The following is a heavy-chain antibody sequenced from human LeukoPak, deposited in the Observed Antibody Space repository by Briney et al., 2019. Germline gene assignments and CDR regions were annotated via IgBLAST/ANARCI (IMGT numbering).Heavy chain of an antibody. D-gene: IGHD2-2*01. CDR3: ASCASKCSTSCSYYYMDV. J-gene: IGHJ6*03. Sequence: SVMVSCKTSGYTFTNHGISWVRQAPGQGLEWMGGIIPIFGTANYAQKFQGRVTITTDESTSTAYMELSSLRSEDTAVYYCASCASKCSTSCSYYYMDVWGKGTTVTVSS. CDR2: IIPIFGTA. CDR1: GYTFTNHG. V-gene: IGHV1-69*05.